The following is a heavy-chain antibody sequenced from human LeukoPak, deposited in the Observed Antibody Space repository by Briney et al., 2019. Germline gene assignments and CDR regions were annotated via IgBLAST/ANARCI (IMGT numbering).Heavy chain of an antibody. D-gene: IGHD2-2*02. Sequence: GESLKISCKGSGYSFTSYWIGWVRQMPGEGLEWMGIIYPGDSHTRYSPSFQGQVTISADKSISTAYLQWSSLKASDTAMYYCARVPPDCSSSSCYIGYNWFDPWGQGTLVTVSS. V-gene: IGHV5-51*01. CDR1: GYSFTSYW. J-gene: IGHJ5*02. CDR3: ARVPPDCSSSSCYIGYNWFDP. CDR2: IYPGDSHT.